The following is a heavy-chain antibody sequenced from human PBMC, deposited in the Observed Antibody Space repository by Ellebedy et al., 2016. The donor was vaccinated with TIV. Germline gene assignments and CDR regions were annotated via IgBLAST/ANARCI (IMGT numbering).Heavy chain of an antibody. CDR3: VRRNLGRSLHVDY. Sequence: PGGSLRLSCQGSGSIFVSYWIAWVRQVPGKGLEWMGLIYPGDSSTIYSPSFEGQVTMSVDTSISTAYLQWSSLKASDTAIYYCVRRNLGRSLHVDYWGQGAPVTVSS. D-gene: IGHD2-15*01. CDR2: IYPGDSST. CDR1: GSIFVSYW. J-gene: IGHJ4*02. V-gene: IGHV5-51*01.